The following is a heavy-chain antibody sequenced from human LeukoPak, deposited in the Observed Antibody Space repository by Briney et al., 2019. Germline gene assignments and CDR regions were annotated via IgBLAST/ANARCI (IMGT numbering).Heavy chain of an antibody. CDR2: IKTDGSLI. Sequence: GGSLRLSCVASGFTFSSYWMTWVRQAPGKGLEWVANIKTDGSLIYYVDSVKGRFTISRDNAKNPLYLQMNSLRVEDMAVYYCARDLNWETYWGQGTLVSVSS. CDR1: GFTFSSYW. D-gene: IGHD7-27*01. J-gene: IGHJ4*02. V-gene: IGHV3-7*01. CDR3: ARDLNWETY.